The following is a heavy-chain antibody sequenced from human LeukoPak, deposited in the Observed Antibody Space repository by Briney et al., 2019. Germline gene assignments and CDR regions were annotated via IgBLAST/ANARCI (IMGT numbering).Heavy chain of an antibody. CDR2: MNPNSGNT. CDR3: ASNYYGSGSSYHAFDI. V-gene: IGHV1-8*01. J-gene: IGHJ3*02. Sequence: ASVKVSCKASGCTFTSYDINWVRQATGQGLEWMGWMNPNSGNTGYAQKFQGRVTMTRNTSISTAYMELSSLRSEDTAVYYCASNYYGSGSSYHAFDIWGQGTMVTVSS. CDR1: GCTFTSYD. D-gene: IGHD3-10*01.